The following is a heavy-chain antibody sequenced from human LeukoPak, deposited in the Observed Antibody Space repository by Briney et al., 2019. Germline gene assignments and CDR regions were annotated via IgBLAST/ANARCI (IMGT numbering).Heavy chain of an antibody. J-gene: IGHJ4*02. D-gene: IGHD2-21*01. CDR1: GYTFTKYG. CDR3: ARDLWDY. Sequence: ASVKVSCKASGYTFTKYGITWVRQAPGQGLEWMGWISTNTGHATYAQGFTGRFVFSLDTSVSTAYLQISSLKTEDIAVYYCARDLWDYWGQGTLVTVSS. V-gene: IGHV7-4-1*02. CDR2: ISTNTGHA.